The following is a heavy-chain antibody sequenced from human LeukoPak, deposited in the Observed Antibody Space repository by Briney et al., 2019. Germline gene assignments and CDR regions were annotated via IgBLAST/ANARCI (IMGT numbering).Heavy chain of an antibody. CDR1: GFTFSSYG. CDR3: AKARYSGSFLDY. D-gene: IGHD1-26*01. J-gene: IGHJ4*02. V-gene: IGHV3-30*18. CDR2: ISYDGSNK. Sequence: QPGGSLRLSCAASGFTFSSYGMHWVRPAPGKGLEWVAVISYDGSNKYYADSVKGRFTISRDNSKNTLYLQMNSLRAEDTAVYYCAKARYSGSFLDYWGQGTLVTVSS.